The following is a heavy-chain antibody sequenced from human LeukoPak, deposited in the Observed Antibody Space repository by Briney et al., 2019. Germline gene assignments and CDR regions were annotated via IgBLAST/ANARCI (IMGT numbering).Heavy chain of an antibody. D-gene: IGHD3-22*01. J-gene: IGHJ6*03. CDR2: IYTSGST. V-gene: IGHV4-4*07. Sequence: SETLSLTCTVSGGSISSYYWSWIRQPAGKGLEWIGRIYTSGSTNYNPSLKSRVTMSVDTSKNQFSLKLSSVTAADTAVYYCARVGVPYYYDSSGYYGYYYYYYMDVWGKGTTITVSS. CDR3: ARVGVPYYYDSSGYYGYYYYYYMDV. CDR1: GGSISSYY.